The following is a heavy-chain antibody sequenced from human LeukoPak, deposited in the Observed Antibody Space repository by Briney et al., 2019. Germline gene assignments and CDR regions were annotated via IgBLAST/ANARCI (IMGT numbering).Heavy chain of an antibody. D-gene: IGHD3-22*01. CDR3: ARDWPGDSSGYVDY. J-gene: IGHJ4*02. V-gene: IGHV1-69*04. CDR2: IIPILGIA. CDR1: GGTFSSYA. Sequence: SVKVSCKASGGTFSSYAISWVRQAPGQGLEWMGRIIPILGIANYAQKFQGRVTITADKSTSTAYMELSSLRSEDTAVYYCARDWPGDSSGYVDYWGQGTLVTVSS.